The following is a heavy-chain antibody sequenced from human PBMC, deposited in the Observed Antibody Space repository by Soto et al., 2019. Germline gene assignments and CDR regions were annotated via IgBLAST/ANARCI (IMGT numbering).Heavy chain of an antibody. V-gene: IGHV4-59*01. CDR3: ARADYVGYGMDV. D-gene: IGHD4-17*01. CDR1: GGSISRYY. J-gene: IGHJ6*02. Sequence: PSDTLSLTCTVSGGSISRYYWSWIRQPPGKGLEWIGYIYYSGSTNYNPSLKSRVTISVDTSKNQFSLKLSSVTAADTAVYYCARADYVGYGMDVWGQGTTVTVSS. CDR2: IYYSGST.